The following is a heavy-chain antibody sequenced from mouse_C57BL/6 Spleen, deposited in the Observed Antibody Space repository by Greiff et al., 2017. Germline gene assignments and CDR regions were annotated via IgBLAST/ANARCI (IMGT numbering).Heavy chain of an antibody. CDR3: ARDDDGPFAY. Sequence: EVQLVESGGGLVKPGGSLKLSCAASGFTFSSYAMSWVRQTPEKRLEWVATISDGGSYTYYPDNVTGRFTISRDNAKNNLYLQMSHLKSEDTAMYYCARDDDGPFAYWGQGTLVTVSA. D-gene: IGHD2-3*01. CDR2: ISDGGSYT. CDR1: GFTFSSYA. J-gene: IGHJ3*01. V-gene: IGHV5-4*01.